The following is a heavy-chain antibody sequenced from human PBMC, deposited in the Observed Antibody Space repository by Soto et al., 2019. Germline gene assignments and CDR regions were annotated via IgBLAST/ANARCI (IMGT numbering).Heavy chain of an antibody. V-gene: IGHV1-69*12. CDR3: ARDRVNWNDGGYYFDY. J-gene: IGHJ4*02. Sequence: QVQLVQSGAEVKKPGSSVKVSCKASGGTFSSYAISWVRQAPGQGLEWMGGIIPIFGTANYAQKFQGRVTIAADDSASTAYMELSSLRSEDTAVYYCARDRVNWNDGGYYFDYWGQGTLVTVSS. CDR1: GGTFSSYA. CDR2: IIPIFGTA. D-gene: IGHD1-20*01.